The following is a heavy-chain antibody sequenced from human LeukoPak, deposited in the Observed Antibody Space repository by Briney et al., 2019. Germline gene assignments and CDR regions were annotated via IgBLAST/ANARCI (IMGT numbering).Heavy chain of an antibody. CDR2: INTYNGNT. V-gene: IGHV1-18*01. J-gene: IGHJ4*02. Sequence: ASVKVSCKASGYTFPSYGISWVRQAPGQVLEWMGWINTYNGNTDYAQKLQGRVTVTTDTSTSTAYMELRSLRSDDTAVYYCARDHLGSGSYSSGERVYWGQGTLVTVSS. CDR3: ARDHLGSGSYSSGERVY. D-gene: IGHD1-26*01. CDR1: GYTFPSYG.